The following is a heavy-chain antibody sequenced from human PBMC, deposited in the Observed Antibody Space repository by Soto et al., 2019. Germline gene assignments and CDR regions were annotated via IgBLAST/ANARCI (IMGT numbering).Heavy chain of an antibody. CDR2: INSDGSST. Sequence: AVGSLRLSCAASGFTFSSYWMHWVRQAPGKGLVWVSRINSDGSSTSYADSVKGRFTISRDNAKNTLYLQMNSLRAEDTAVYYCARVSGYYDSSGYYSSAQIDYWGQGTLVTVSS. CDR3: ARVSGYYDSSGYYSSAQIDY. J-gene: IGHJ4*02. V-gene: IGHV3-74*01. D-gene: IGHD3-22*01. CDR1: GFTFSSYW.